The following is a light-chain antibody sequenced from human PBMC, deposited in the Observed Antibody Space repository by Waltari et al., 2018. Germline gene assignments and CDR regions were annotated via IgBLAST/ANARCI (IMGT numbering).Light chain of an antibody. Sequence: QSLLTQPPSASGTPGQRVTMSCSGGSSNIGSYYVSWYQQLPGTAPKLLIDGNNQRPSGVPDRFSGSKSGTSGSLAISGLRSEDEADYYCAAWDDRLRGVVFGGGTKLTV. V-gene: IGLV1-47*01. CDR3: AAWDDRLRGVV. CDR1: SSNIGSYY. J-gene: IGLJ2*01. CDR2: GNN.